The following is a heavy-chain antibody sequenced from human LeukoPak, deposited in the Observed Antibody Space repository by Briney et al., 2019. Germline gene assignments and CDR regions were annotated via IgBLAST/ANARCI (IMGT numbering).Heavy chain of an antibody. CDR2: IIPIFGTA. Sequence: ASVKVSCKASGGTFGSYAISWVRQAPGQGLEWMGGIIPIFGTANYAQKFQGRVTITADESTSTAYMELSSLRSEDTAVYYCAREYVGYCSGGSCYPNWFDPWGQGTLVTVSS. CDR3: AREYVGYCSGGSCYPNWFDP. D-gene: IGHD2-15*01. V-gene: IGHV1-69*13. J-gene: IGHJ5*02. CDR1: GGTFGSYA.